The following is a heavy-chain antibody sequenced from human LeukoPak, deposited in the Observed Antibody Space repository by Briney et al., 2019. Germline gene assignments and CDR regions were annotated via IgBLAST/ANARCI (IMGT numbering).Heavy chain of an antibody. CDR1: GGSISSSSYY. Sequence: PSETLSLTCTISGGSISSSSYYWGWIRQPPGKGLEWIGSIYYSGSTYYNPSLKSRVTISVDTSKKQFSLKLSSVTAADTTVYYCARRGAYYNDSSGYYYYFDYWGQGTLVTVSP. CDR2: IYYSGST. V-gene: IGHV4-39*01. J-gene: IGHJ4*02. CDR3: ARRGAYYNDSSGYYYYFDY. D-gene: IGHD3-22*01.